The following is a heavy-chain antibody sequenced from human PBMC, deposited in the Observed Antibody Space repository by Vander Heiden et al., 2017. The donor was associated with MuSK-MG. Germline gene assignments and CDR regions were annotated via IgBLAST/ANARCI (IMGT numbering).Heavy chain of an antibody. Sequence: QLQLQESGPGLVKPSETLSLTCIVSVGPIGRGSHQWGWIRQPPGKGLEWIGSIYYSGSTYNNPSLESGVTISVDTSKNQFSLKLTSVTAADTAVYYCARQWELIAFDIWGQGTMVTVSS. CDR3: ARQWELIAFDI. V-gene: IGHV4-39*01. J-gene: IGHJ3*02. D-gene: IGHD1-26*01. CDR1: VGPIGRGSHQ. CDR2: IYYSGST.